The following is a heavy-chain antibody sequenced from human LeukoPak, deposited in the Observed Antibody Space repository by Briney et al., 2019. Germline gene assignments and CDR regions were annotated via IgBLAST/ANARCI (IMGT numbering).Heavy chain of an antibody. J-gene: IGHJ4*02. CDR1: GFTFTSYD. Sequence: GGSLRLSCAASGFTFTSYDMSWVRQALGKGLEWVAVMWYDGSNEYYPDSVRGRFTISRDNSKNTLYLQMNSLRAEDTAVYYCARDGDDILTGFFDYWGQGTRGTVSS. D-gene: IGHD3-9*01. V-gene: IGHV3-33*08. CDR3: ARDGDDILTGFFDY. CDR2: MWYDGSNE.